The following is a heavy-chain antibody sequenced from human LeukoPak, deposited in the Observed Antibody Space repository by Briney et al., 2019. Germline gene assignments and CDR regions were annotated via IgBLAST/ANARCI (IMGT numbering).Heavy chain of an antibody. J-gene: IGHJ4*02. Sequence: SETLSLTCTVSGDSISSCYWSWIRQPAGKGLEWIGRTYPSGSTEYNPSLKSRVTMSIDTSKKQFSLKLSSVAGADTAVYYCVRSVAVAGKEFDSWGRGTLVTVSS. CDR2: TYPSGST. CDR1: GDSISSCY. CDR3: VRSVAVAGKEFDS. D-gene: IGHD6-13*01. V-gene: IGHV4-4*07.